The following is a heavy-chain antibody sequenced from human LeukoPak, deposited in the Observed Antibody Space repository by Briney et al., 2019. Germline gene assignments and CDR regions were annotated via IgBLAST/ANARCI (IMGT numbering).Heavy chain of an antibody. V-gene: IGHV4-34*01. D-gene: IGHD3-10*01. CDR3: ARRLPVYYYGSGYAGLMDV. CDR2: INHSGST. Sequence: PSETLSLTCAVYGGSCSGYYWSWIRQPPGKGLEWIGEINHSGSTNYNPSLESRVTISVDTSKNQFSLKLSSVTAADTAVYYCARRLPVYYYGSGYAGLMDVWGKGTTVTISS. J-gene: IGHJ6*03. CDR1: GGSCSGYY.